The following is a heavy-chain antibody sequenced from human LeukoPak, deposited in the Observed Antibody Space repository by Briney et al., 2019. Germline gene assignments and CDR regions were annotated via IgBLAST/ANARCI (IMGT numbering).Heavy chain of an antibody. CDR2: ISAYNGNT. D-gene: IGHD2-8*01. J-gene: IGHJ6*03. CDR3: ARTYCPNGVCYHYYYYYMDV. Sequence: ASVKVSCKASGYTFTSYGISWVRQAPGQGLEWMGWISAYNGNTNYAQKLQGRVTMTTDTSTGTAYMELRSLRSDDTAVYYCARTYCPNGVCYHYYYYYMDVWGKGTTVTVSS. CDR1: GYTFTSYG. V-gene: IGHV1-18*01.